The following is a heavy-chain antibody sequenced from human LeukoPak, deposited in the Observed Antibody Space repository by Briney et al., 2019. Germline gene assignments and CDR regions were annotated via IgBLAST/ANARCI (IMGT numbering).Heavy chain of an antibody. CDR1: GYTFTSYY. CDR3: ARGGRGYCSSTSCGGGYYYMDV. Sequence: ASVKVSCKASGYTFTSYYMHWVRQAPGQGLERMGIINPSGGSTSYARKFQGRVTMTRDTSTSTVYMELSSLRSEDTAVYYCARGGRGYCSSTSCGGGYYYMDVWGKGTTVTVSS. D-gene: IGHD2-2*01. J-gene: IGHJ6*03. CDR2: INPSGGST. V-gene: IGHV1-46*01.